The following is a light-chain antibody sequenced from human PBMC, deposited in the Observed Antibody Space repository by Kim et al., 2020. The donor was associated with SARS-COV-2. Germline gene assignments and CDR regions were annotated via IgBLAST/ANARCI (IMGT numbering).Light chain of an antibody. V-gene: IGKV4-1*01. CDR2: WAS. Sequence: ATINCQSSQSALYSSNNKNYLAWYQQKPGQTPKLLIYWASTRESGVPDRFSGSGSGIDFTLTISSMPAEDVAVYYCEQYYSTPFTFGPGTKVDIK. CDR3: EQYYSTPFT. J-gene: IGKJ3*01. CDR1: QSALYSSNNKNY.